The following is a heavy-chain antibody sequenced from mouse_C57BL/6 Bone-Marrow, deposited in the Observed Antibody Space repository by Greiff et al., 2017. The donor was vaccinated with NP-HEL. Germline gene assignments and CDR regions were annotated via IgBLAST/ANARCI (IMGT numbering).Heavy chain of an antibody. V-gene: IGHV1-15*01. Sequence: VQLQQSGAELVRPGASVTLSCKASGYTFTDYEMHWVKQTPVHGLEWIGAIDPETGGTAYNQKFKGKAILTADKYSSTAYMELRSLTSEHSAVYYCTRWASYDDDWYFDVWGTGTPVTVSS. CDR3: TRWASYDDDWYFDV. J-gene: IGHJ1*03. CDR2: IDPETGGT. D-gene: IGHD2-4*01. CDR1: GYTFTDYE.